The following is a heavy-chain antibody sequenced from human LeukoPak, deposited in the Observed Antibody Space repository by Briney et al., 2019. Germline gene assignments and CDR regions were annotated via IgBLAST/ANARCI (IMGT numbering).Heavy chain of an antibody. D-gene: IGHD3-16*02. J-gene: IGHJ4*02. CDR1: GFTFTSSA. V-gene: IGHV1-58*02. CDR3: ARGLRLMVAFGGVIVDS. CDR2: IVVGSGNT. Sequence: SVKVSCKASGFTFTSSAMQWVRQARGQRLGWIGWIVVGSGNTNYAQKFQERVTITRDMSTSTAYMELSSLRSEDTAGYYCARGLRLMVAFGGVIVDSWGQGTLVTVSS.